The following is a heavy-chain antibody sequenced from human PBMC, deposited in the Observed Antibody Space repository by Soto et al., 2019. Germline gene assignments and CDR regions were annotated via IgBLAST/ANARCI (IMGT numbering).Heavy chain of an antibody. V-gene: IGHV1-3*01. CDR1: GYTFTSYA. J-gene: IGHJ3*02. Sequence: ASVKVSCKASGYTFTSYAMHWVRQAPGQRLEWMGWINAGNGNTKYSQKFQGRVTITRDTSASTAYMELSSLRSEDTAVYYCARAYYEFWSGPDDAFDIWGQGTMFTVS. CDR3: ARAYYEFWSGPDDAFDI. D-gene: IGHD3-3*01. CDR2: INAGNGNT.